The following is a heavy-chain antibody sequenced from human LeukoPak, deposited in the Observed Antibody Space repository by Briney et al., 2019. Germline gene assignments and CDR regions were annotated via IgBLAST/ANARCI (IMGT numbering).Heavy chain of an antibody. J-gene: IGHJ5*02. CDR2: INHSGST. V-gene: IGHV4-39*07. CDR3: ARLDCSSTSCYEKKYNWFDP. CDR1: GGSISSSSYY. D-gene: IGHD2-2*01. Sequence: PSETLSLTCTVSGGSISSSSYYWGWIRQPPGKGLEWIGEINHSGSTNYNPSLKSRVTISVDTSKNQFSLKLSSVTAADTAVYYCARLDCSSTSCYEKKYNWFDPWGQGTLVTVSS.